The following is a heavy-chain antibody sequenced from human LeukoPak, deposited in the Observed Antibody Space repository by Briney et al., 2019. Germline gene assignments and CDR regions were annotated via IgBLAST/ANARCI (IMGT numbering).Heavy chain of an antibody. V-gene: IGHV3-66*02. CDR1: GFTVSSNY. J-gene: IGHJ3*02. CDR2: IYSGGST. Sequence: GGSLRLSCAASGFTVSSNYMSWVRQAPGKGQEWVSVIYSGGSTYYADSVKGRFTISRDNSKNTLYLQMNSLRAEDTAVYYCARAPFDAFDIWGQGTMVTVSS. CDR3: ARAPFDAFDI.